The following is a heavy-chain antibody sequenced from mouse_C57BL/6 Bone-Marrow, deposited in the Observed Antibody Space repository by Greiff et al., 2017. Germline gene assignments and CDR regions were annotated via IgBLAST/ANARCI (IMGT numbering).Heavy chain of an antibody. V-gene: IGHV1-54*01. CDR1: GYAFTNYL. CDR2: INPGSGGT. CDR3: ARESLPHYFDY. D-gene: IGHD2-1*01. Sequence: VQLQQSGAELVRPGTSVKVSCKASGYAFTNYLIEWVKQRPGQGLEWIGVINPGSGGTSYNEKFKGKATLTADKSSSTAYMQLSSLTSEDSAVYFCARESLPHYFDYWGQGTTLTVSS. J-gene: IGHJ2*01.